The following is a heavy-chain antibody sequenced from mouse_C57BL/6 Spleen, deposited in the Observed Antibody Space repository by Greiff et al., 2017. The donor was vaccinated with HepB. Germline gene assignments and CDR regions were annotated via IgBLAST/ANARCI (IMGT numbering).Heavy chain of an antibody. CDR1: GYTFTSYW. Sequence: QVQLQQSGAELAKPGASVKLSCKASGYTFTSYWMHWVKQRPGQGLEWIGYINPSNGYTNYNQKFKDKATLTADKSSSTAYMQLSSLTSEDSAVYDCANYDYAHYYAMDYWGQGTSVTVSS. J-gene: IGHJ4*01. D-gene: IGHD2-4*01. CDR2: INPSNGYT. CDR3: ANYDYAHYYAMDY. V-gene: IGHV1-7*01.